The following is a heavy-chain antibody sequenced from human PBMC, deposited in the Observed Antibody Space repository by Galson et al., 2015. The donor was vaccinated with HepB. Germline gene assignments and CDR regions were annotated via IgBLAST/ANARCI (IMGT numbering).Heavy chain of an antibody. D-gene: IGHD1-26*01. CDR2: IRANNGNT. CDR1: GYTFTTYT. CDR3: ARVGWELSYFDY. J-gene: IGHJ4*02. Sequence: SVKVSCKASGYTFTTYTISWVRRAPGQGLEWMGWIRANNGNTHYAQTFQCRVTMTTDTSTSTAYMELRSLRSDDTAVYYCARVGWELSYFDYWGQGSLVTVSS. V-gene: IGHV1-18*01.